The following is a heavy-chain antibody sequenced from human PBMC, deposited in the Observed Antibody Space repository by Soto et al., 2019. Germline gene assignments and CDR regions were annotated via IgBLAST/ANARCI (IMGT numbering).Heavy chain of an antibody. CDR3: AKPGDIYEFWSGYYRTANYFDF. J-gene: IGHJ4*02. V-gene: IGHV1-18*01. CDR1: DYIFRNYH. CDR2: ISGNNGNT. D-gene: IGHD3-3*01. Sequence: QHPLVQSGAEERRPGDSVKVSCKASDYIFRNYHINWVRQAAGQGPEWMGSISGNNGNTQYAQMFQGRVTMTTEKSTNTVYMELRNLGSDDTAVYYCAKPGDIYEFWSGYYRTANYFDFWGQGSLVTVSS.